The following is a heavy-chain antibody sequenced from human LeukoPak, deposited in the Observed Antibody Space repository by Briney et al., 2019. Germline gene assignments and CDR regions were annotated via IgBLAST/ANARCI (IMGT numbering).Heavy chain of an antibody. CDR2: ITGSGGST. Sequence: GGSLRLSCAASGFTFSTYAMSWVRQAPGKGLEWVSTITGSGGSTYYADSVKGRFTISRASAKNTLYLQIDSLRAVDTAVYYCAKCAGLGLLGATTRGPFDYWGQGTLVTVSS. CDR3: AKCAGLGLLGATTRGPFDY. J-gene: IGHJ4*02. V-gene: IGHV3-23*01. CDR1: GFTFSTYA. D-gene: IGHD1-26*01.